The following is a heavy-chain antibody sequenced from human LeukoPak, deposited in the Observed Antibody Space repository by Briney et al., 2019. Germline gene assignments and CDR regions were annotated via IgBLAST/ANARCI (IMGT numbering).Heavy chain of an antibody. CDR2: INPNSGGT. D-gene: IGHD3-16*02. V-gene: IGHV1-2*02. CDR1: GYTFTGYY. CDR3: ASGDYDYVWGSYRMDAFDI. J-gene: IGHJ3*02. Sequence: ASVRVSCKASGYTFTGYYMHWVRQAPGQGLEWMGWINPNSGGTNYAQKFQGRVTMTRDTSISTAYMGLSRLRSDDTAVYYCASGDYDYVWGSYRMDAFDIWGQGTMVTVSS.